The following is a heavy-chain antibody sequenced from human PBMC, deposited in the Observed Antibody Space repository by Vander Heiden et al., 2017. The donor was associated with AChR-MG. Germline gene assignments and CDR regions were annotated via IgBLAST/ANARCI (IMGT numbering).Heavy chain of an antibody. V-gene: IGHV3-30*02. D-gene: IGHD3-10*01. CDR1: GFTFSSYG. CDR2: IRYDGSNK. Sequence: QVQLVESGGGVVQPGGSLRLSCAASGFTFSSYGMHWVRQAPGKGLEWVAFIRYDGSNKYYADSVKGRFTISRDNSKNTLYLQMNSLRAEDTAVYYCAKDPGFGELFQSDYWGQGTLVTVSS. J-gene: IGHJ4*02. CDR3: AKDPGFGELFQSDY.